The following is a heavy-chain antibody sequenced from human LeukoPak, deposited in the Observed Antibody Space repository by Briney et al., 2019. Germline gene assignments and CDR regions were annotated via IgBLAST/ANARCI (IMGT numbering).Heavy chain of an antibody. V-gene: IGHV3-74*01. Sequence: GGSLRLSCAASGFTFSSYWMHWVRQAPGKGLVWVSRINSDGSSTSYADSVKGRFTISRDNAKNSLYLQMNSLRAEDTAVYYCARPNYYDSSGSMGWAFDIWGQGTMVTVSS. CDR3: ARPNYYDSSGSMGWAFDI. CDR1: GFTFSSYW. J-gene: IGHJ3*02. D-gene: IGHD3-22*01. CDR2: INSDGSST.